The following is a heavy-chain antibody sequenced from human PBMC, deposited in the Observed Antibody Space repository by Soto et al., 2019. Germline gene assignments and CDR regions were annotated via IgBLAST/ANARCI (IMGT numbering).Heavy chain of an antibody. D-gene: IGHD3-10*01. J-gene: IGHJ4*02. CDR3: AKDRHYPRDYFHY. CDR2: VSANGQGI. CDR1: GFTFSSSA. Sequence: GGSLRLSCAASGFTFSSSAISWVRQSPGKGLEWVSAVSANGQGIYYADSVRGRFTISRDNSKNTVFLHMDSLSAEDTAVYYCAKDRHYPRDYFHYWGQGTLVTVSS. V-gene: IGHV3-23*01.